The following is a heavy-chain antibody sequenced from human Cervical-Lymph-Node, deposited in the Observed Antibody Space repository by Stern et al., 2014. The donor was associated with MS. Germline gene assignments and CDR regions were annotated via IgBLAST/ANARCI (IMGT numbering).Heavy chain of an antibody. Sequence: MQLVQSGPEVKRPGESLKISCQASGYTFTSYWIGWVRQMPGKGLEWIAIIFPGGSDIRYSPSFQGQATISADKSSSPAYLQWNNLKASDTAIYYCARQRYFDYWGQGTLVTVSS. V-gene: IGHV5-51*01. CDR1: GYTFTSYW. CDR3: ARQRYFDY. CDR2: IFPGGSDI. J-gene: IGHJ4*02.